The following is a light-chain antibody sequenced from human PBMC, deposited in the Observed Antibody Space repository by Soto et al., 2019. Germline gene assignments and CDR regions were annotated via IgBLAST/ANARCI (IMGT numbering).Light chain of an antibody. J-gene: IGKJ5*01. CDR3: QQSYSTPIT. V-gene: IGKV1-5*03. CDR1: QSVGRW. Sequence: DIQMTQSPSTLSASVGDRVTITCRASQSVGRWLAWYQQKPGRAPTVLIYKASTLKYGVPPRFSGSGSGTDFTLTISSLQPEDFATYYCQQSYSTPITFGQGTRLEIK. CDR2: KAS.